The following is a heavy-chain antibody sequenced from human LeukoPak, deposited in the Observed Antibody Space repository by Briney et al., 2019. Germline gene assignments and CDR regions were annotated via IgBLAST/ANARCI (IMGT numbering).Heavy chain of an antibody. Sequence: PGGSLRLSCAASGFTFRSYVMSWVRLAPGKGLEWVSGLNTDGAWIYYADSVKGRFTISRDNSKNTLYLQMNSLRAEDTAVYYCARELVGEYYDSSGFAYWGQGTLVTVSS. CDR1: GFTFRSYV. CDR3: ARELVGEYYDSSGFAY. D-gene: IGHD3-22*01. V-gene: IGHV3-23*01. J-gene: IGHJ4*02. CDR2: LNTDGAWI.